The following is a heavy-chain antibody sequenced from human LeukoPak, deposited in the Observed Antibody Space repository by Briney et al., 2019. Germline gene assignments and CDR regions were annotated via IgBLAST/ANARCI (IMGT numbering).Heavy chain of an antibody. D-gene: IGHD3-10*01. J-gene: IGHJ4*02. CDR2: IHGSGDTK. CDR3: AKDTSLWFELIDY. CDR1: GFTFASFA. Sequence: TGGSLRLSCAASGFTFASFAMTWVRQAPGKGLEWVSTIHGSGDTKYYADSVKGRFTISRDNSKDTLYLQMNSLRAEDTAVYYCAKDTSLWFELIDYWGQGTLVTVSS. V-gene: IGHV3-23*01.